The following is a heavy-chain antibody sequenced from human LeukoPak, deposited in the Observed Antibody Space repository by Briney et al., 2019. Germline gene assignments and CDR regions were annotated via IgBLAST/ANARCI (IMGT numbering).Heavy chain of an antibody. J-gene: IGHJ4*02. CDR2: ISGSSNYI. D-gene: IGHD1-26*01. CDR3: VRDRGTYRPIDY. V-gene: IGHV3-21*04. CDR1: GFTFSSHI. Sequence: GGPLRLSCAASGFTFSSHIMNWFRQAPGKGLEWVSSISGSSNYIYYADSVKGRFTISRDNAQNSLYLQMNSLRAEDTAIYYCVRDRGTYRPIDYWGQGTLVTVSS.